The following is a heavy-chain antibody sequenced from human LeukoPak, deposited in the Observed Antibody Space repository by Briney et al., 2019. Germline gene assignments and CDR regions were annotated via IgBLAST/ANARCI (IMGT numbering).Heavy chain of an antibody. D-gene: IGHD5-18*01. Sequence: GGSLRLSCAASGFTFSNYNINWVRQAPGKGLEWVGRIKSKSDGGTTDYTAPVKGRFTISRDDSKNTLHLQMNSLKTEDTAVYYCSTDLAAMVRAIDYWGHGTLVTVSS. V-gene: IGHV3-15*01. CDR1: GFTFSNYN. CDR3: STDLAAMVRAIDY. J-gene: IGHJ4*01. CDR2: IKSKSDGGTT.